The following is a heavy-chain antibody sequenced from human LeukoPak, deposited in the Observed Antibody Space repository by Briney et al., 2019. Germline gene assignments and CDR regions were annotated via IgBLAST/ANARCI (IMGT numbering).Heavy chain of an antibody. CDR3: AKGYSSARLDP. J-gene: IGHJ5*02. V-gene: IGHV3-23*01. Sequence: GGSLRLSCAASGFTFDDYAMHWVRQAPGKGLEWVSGISSSGGTTYHADSVKGRFTISRDNSKNTLYLQMNSLRAEDTAVYYCAKGYSSARLDPWGQGTLVTVSS. CDR1: GFTFDDYA. CDR2: ISSSGGTT. D-gene: IGHD3-22*01.